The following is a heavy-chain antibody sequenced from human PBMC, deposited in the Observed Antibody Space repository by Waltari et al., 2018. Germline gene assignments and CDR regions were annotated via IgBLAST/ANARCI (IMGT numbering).Heavy chain of an antibody. V-gene: IGHV3-74*01. CDR1: GFTFRTHR. Sequence: QLVESGGGLVQPGGSLRLAWTAAGFTFRTHRMHWVRHGPGTGLMWVSRIDSDGSSTSYEDSVRGRFTISRDNAKNTLYLQMNSVRDEDTAVYYCGRARVQGVKYFDYWGRGTLVTVSS. J-gene: IGHJ4*02. CDR3: GRARVQGVKYFDY. D-gene: IGHD3-10*01. CDR2: IDSDGSST.